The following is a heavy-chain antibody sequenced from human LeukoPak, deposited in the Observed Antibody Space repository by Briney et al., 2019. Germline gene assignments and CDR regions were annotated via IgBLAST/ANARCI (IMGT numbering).Heavy chain of an antibody. CDR1: GDFIGTGAHY. D-gene: IGHD3-10*01. CDR3: GGQIGWGQYSFVY. CDR2: TYYNGKT. J-gene: IGHJ4*02. V-gene: IGHV4-31*03. Sequence: TLSLTCSVCGDFIGTGAHYWRWLRQRPERGREGIGFTYYNGKTHTKPSLQRRVSVSVDTSRNQFSLRVPSMTTADKAISYCGGQIGWGQYSFVYWGQGMLVTVSS.